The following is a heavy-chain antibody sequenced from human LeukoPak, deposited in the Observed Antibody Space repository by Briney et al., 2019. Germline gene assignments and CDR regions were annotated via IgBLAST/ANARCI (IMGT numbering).Heavy chain of an antibody. CDR2: IYYSGST. V-gene: IGHV4-59*08. D-gene: IGHD3-16*01. J-gene: IGHJ3*02. CDR3: ARHVYDYVWGSLDAFDI. Sequence: SETLSLTCTVSGGSISSYYWSWIRQPPGKGLEWIGYIYYSGSTNYNPSLKSRVTISVDTSKNQFSLKLSSVTAADTAVYYCARHVYDYVWGSLDAFDIWGQGTMVTVSS. CDR1: GGSISSYY.